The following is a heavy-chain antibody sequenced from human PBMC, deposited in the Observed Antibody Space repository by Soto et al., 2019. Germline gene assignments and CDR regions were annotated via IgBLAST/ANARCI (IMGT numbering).Heavy chain of an antibody. CDR2: IKQDGSEK. CDR3: AREYCSSTSCYYYYGMDV. J-gene: IGHJ6*02. V-gene: IGHV3-7*03. D-gene: IGHD2-2*01. CDR1: GFTFSSYW. Sequence: PGGSLRLSCAASGFTFSSYWMSWVRQAPGKGLEWVDNIKQDGSEKYYVDSVKGRFTISRDNAKNSLYLQMNSLRAEDTAVYYCAREYCSSTSCYYYYGMDVWGQGTTVTVSS.